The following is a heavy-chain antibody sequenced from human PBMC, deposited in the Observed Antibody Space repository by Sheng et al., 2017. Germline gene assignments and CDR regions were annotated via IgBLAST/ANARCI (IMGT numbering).Heavy chain of an antibody. J-gene: IGHJ6*03. D-gene: IGHD5-12*01. V-gene: IGHV1-69*04. CDR1: GGTFSSYA. Sequence: QVQLVQSGAEVKKPGSSVKVSCKASGGTFSSYAISWVRQAPGQGLEWMGGIIPILGIANYAQKFQGRVTITADKSTSTAYMELSSLRSEDTAVYYCASSRWLQARDYYYYYYMDVWGKGTTVTVSS. CDR2: IIPILGIA. CDR3: ASSRWLQARDYYYYYYMDV.